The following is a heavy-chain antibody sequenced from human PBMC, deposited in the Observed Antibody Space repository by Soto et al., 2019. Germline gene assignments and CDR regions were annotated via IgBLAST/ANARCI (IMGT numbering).Heavy chain of an antibody. V-gene: IGHV1-69*13. D-gene: IGHD1-1*01. CDR2: IIPIFGTA. CDR1: GVTFSSYA. Sequence: ASLQVSCKASGVTFSSYANSWLRQAPRQGLEWMGGIIPIFGTANYAQKFQGRVTITADESTSTAYMELSSLRSEDTAVSYCARGTASRTLYYYYYYGMDVWGQGTTVTVS. J-gene: IGHJ6*02. CDR3: ARGTASRTLYYYYYYGMDV.